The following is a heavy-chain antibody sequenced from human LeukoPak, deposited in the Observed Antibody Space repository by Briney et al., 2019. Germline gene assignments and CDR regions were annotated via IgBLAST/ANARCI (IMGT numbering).Heavy chain of an antibody. J-gene: IGHJ4*02. V-gene: IGHV3-74*01. Sequence: GGPLRLSCAASGSTFSSYWMHWVRQAPGKGLGWVSRINSDGSSTSYADSVKGRFTISRDNAKNTLYLQMNRLRAEDTAVYYCATNFKLGCYFDYCVRGTLVTVSS. D-gene: IGHD3-16*01. CDR3: ATNFKLGCYFDY. CDR1: GSTFSSYW. CDR2: INSDGSST.